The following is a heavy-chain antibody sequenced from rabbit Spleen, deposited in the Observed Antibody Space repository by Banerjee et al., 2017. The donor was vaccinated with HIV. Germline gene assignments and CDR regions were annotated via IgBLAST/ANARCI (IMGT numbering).Heavy chain of an antibody. CDR1: GFSFNSGYD. D-gene: IGHD6-1*01. CDR2: IYAGSSGDT. V-gene: IGHV1S40*01. CDR3: ARDDGSYDYIDGYFSL. Sequence: QSLEESGGGLVKPEASLTLTCKASGFSFNSGYDMCWVRQAPGKGLEWIACIYAGSSGDTYSATWAKGRFTISKTSPTTVTLQLTSLTAADTATYFCARDDGSYDYIDGYFSLWGQGTLVTVS. J-gene: IGHJ4*01.